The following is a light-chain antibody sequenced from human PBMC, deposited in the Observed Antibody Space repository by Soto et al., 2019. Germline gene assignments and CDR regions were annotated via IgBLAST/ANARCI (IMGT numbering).Light chain of an antibody. CDR2: DDN. V-gene: IGLV1-40*01. CDR1: SPNIGADYD. Sequence: QSVLTQPPSVSGAPGQRVTISCTGSSPNIGADYDVHWYQHLPGTAPKLLIYDDNNRPSGVPDRFSGSKSGTSASLAITGLQAEDEADYYCQSYDSSLSGVVFGGGTKVTVL. J-gene: IGLJ2*01. CDR3: QSYDSSLSGVV.